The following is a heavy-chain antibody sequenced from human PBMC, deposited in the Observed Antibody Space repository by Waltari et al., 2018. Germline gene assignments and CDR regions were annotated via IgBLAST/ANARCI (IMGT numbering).Heavy chain of an antibody. V-gene: IGHV3-30*02. CDR2: IRYDASDI. CDR3: AKVGVGLTTWYPFDV. D-gene: IGHD1-1*01. J-gene: IGHJ3*01. Sequence: QVHLVESGGGVVQPGGSLRLSCAASGFTFSEYGLHWVRQAPGKGLEWVAFIRYDASDIYYRDSVKGRFTISRDNSKNTLFLQMSSLRPEDTAVYYCAKVGVGLTTWYPFDVWGQGTMVTVSS. CDR1: GFTFSEYG.